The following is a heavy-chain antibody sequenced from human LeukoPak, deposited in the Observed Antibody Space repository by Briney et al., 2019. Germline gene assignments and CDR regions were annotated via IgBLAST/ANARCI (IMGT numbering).Heavy chain of an antibody. J-gene: IGHJ4*02. CDR2: ISGSGGST. CDR3: AKDMVVAGYSDFDY. CDR1: GFTFSSYA. Sequence: GGSLRLSCAASGFTFSSYAMSWVRQAPGKGLEWVSAISGSGGSTYYADSVKGRFIISRDNSKNTLYLQMNSLRAEDTAVYYCAKDMVVAGYSDFDYWGQGTLVTVSS. V-gene: IGHV3-23*01. D-gene: IGHD6-19*01.